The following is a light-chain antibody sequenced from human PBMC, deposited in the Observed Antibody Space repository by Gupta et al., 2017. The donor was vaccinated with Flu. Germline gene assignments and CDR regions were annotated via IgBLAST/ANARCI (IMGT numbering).Light chain of an antibody. CDR1: SSDVGGYNL. V-gene: IGLV2-23*02. CDR2: EVH. J-gene: IGLJ2*01. Sequence: QSALSQPAPVSASPGQSLTISCTGTSSDVGGYNLVPWYQQYPGKAPKLLIYEVHKRPSGVSDRFSGSKSGNTASLTISGLQSDDEADYYCCSYAVIRDRQLFGGGTKLTVL. CDR3: CSYAVIRDRQL.